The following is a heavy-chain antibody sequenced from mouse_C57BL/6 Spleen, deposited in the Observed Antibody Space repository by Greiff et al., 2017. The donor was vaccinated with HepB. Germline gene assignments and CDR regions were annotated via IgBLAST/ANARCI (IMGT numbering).Heavy chain of an antibody. Sequence: VKLMESGPGLVKPSQSLFLTCSITGFPITSGYYWIWIRQSPGKPLEWMGYITHSGETFYNPSLQSPISITRETSKNQFFLQLNSVTTEDTAMYYCAGDAYYYGSRVAYWGQGTLVTVSA. CDR3: AGDAYYYGSRVAY. J-gene: IGHJ3*01. CDR1: GFPITSGYY. V-gene: IGHV12-3*01. CDR2: ITHSGET. D-gene: IGHD1-1*01.